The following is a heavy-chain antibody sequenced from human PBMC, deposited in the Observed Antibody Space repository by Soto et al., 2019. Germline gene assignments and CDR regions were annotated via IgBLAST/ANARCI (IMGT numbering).Heavy chain of an antibody. V-gene: IGHV4-34*01. CDR3: ARGPPYGSGSYSSFGRDY. Sequence: SETLSLTCAVYGGSFSGYYWSWIRQPPGKGLEWIGEINHSGSTNYNPSLKSRVTISVDTSKNQFSLKLSSVTAADTAVYYCARGPPYGSGSYSSFGRDYWGQGTLVTVSS. CDR1: GGSFSGYY. J-gene: IGHJ4*02. CDR2: INHSGST. D-gene: IGHD3-10*01.